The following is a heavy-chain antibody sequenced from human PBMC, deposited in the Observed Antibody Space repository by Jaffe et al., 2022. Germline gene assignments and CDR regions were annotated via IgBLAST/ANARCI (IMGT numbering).Heavy chain of an antibody. CDR1: GFSLSTSGMC. CDR2: IDWDDDK. CDR3: ARSYHSSRAVPNWFDP. V-gene: IGHV2-70*01. Sequence: QVTLRESGPALVKPTQTLTLTCTFSGFSLSTSGMCVSWIRQPPGKALEWLALIDWDDDKYYSTSLKTRLTISKDTSKNQVVLTMTNMDPVDTATYYCARSYHSSRAVPNWFDPWGQGTLVTVSS. J-gene: IGHJ5*02. D-gene: IGHD6-13*01.